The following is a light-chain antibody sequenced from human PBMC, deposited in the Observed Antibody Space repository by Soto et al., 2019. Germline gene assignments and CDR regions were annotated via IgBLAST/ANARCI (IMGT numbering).Light chain of an antibody. CDR2: TTS. CDR3: QQSYSSLSIS. Sequence: DIQMTQSPSSLSASVGDRVTITCRASQSISNYLNWYQQKPGQAPKLLIYTTSTLQSGVPSRFSGNGSGRDFTLTITGLQPEDFATHYCQQSYSSLSISFGQGTRLEIK. V-gene: IGKV1-39*01. J-gene: IGKJ5*01. CDR1: QSISNY.